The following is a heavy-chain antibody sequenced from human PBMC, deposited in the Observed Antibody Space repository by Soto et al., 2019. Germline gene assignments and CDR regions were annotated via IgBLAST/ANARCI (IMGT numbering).Heavy chain of an antibody. V-gene: IGHV3-23*01. CDR3: ADGGEWSFNFEY. CDR2: ISASGGNA. D-gene: IGHD3-3*01. CDR1: GFTFSSYA. J-gene: IGHJ4*02. Sequence: EVQLLESGGGLVQPGGSLRLACAASGFTFSSYAMSWVRQAPGKGLEWVSGISASGGNAYYADSVTGRFTISRDNSKNTLYLQMNNLRVEDKAVYYCADGGEWSFNFEYWGQGTLGTVSS.